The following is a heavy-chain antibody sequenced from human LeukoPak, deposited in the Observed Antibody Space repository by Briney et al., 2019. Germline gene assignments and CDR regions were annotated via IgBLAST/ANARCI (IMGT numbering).Heavy chain of an antibody. J-gene: IGHJ4*02. CDR1: GFTFSDYY. V-gene: IGHV3-11*01. D-gene: IGHD6-19*01. Sequence: GGSLRLSCAASGFTFSDYYMSWNRQAPGKGLEWVSYISSSGSTIYYADSVKGRFTISRDNAKNSPYLQMNSLRAEDTAVYYCARVASQGLLDYWGQGTLVTVSS. CDR3: ARVASQGLLDY. CDR2: ISSSGSTI.